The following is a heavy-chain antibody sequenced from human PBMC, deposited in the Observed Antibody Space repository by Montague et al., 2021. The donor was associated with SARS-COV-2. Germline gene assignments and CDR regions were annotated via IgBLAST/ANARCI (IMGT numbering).Heavy chain of an antibody. CDR3: ARGNYDSSGYSLYGMDV. Sequence: SLRLSFAASGFTFSSYAMHWVRQAPGKGLEWVAVISYDGSNKYYADSVKGRFTISRDNSKNTLYLQMNSLRAEDTAVYYCARGNYDSSGYSLYGMDVWGQGTTVTVSS. D-gene: IGHD3-22*01. CDR2: ISYDGSNK. CDR1: GFTFSSYA. V-gene: IGHV3-30-3*01. J-gene: IGHJ6*02.